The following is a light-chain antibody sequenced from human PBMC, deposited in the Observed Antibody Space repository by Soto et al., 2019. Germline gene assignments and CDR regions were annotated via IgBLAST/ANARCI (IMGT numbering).Light chain of an antibody. CDR3: SSYTTSNTRQIV. V-gene: IGLV2-14*03. Sequence: QSALTQPASVSGSPGQSITISCTGTSSEVVGYNYVSWYQHHPGKAPKLLIYDVSNRPSGVSNRFSGSKSDNTASLTISGLQPEDEADYYCSSYTTSNTRQIVFGTGTKVTV. J-gene: IGLJ1*01. CDR2: DVS. CDR1: SSEVVGYNY.